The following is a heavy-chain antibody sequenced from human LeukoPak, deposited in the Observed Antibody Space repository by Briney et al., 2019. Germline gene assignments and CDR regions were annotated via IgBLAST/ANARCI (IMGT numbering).Heavy chain of an antibody. CDR1: GFTFTSSA. CDR3: AAGGYDILTGYYEFDP. V-gene: IGHV1-58*01. D-gene: IGHD3-9*01. CDR2: IVVGSGNT. J-gene: IGHJ5*02. Sequence: TSVKVSCKASGFTFTSSAVQWVRQARGQRLEWIGWIVVGSGNTNYAQKFQERVTITRDMSTSTAYMELSSLRSGDTAVYYCAAGGYDILTGYYEFDPWGQGTLVTVSS.